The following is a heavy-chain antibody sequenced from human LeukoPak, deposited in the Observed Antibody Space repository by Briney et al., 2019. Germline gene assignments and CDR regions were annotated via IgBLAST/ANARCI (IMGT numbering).Heavy chain of an antibody. D-gene: IGHD3-9*01. CDR3: ARPYYDILTAHTPGYGY. Sequence: PGGSLRLSCAASGFTFSSYWMHWVRQAPGKGLVWVSRISGDGSSTTYADFVKGRFTISRDNAKNTLYLQMNSLRAEDTAVYYCARPYYDILTAHTPGYGYWGQGTLVTVSS. V-gene: IGHV3-74*01. CDR2: ISGDGSST. J-gene: IGHJ4*02. CDR1: GFTFSSYW.